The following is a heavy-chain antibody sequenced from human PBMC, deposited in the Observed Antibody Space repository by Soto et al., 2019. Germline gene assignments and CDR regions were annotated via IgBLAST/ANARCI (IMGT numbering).Heavy chain of an antibody. CDR1: GFTFSSYA. J-gene: IGHJ4*02. CDR2: ISGSGDST. CDR3: AKSYSSNWYDYFDY. Sequence: PGGSLRLSCAASGFTFSSYAMSWVRQAPGKGLEWVSAISGSGDSTYYADSVKGRFTISRDTSKNTLYLQMDSLRAEDTALYYCAKSYSSNWYDYFDYWGQGTLETVSS. V-gene: IGHV3-23*01. D-gene: IGHD6-13*01.